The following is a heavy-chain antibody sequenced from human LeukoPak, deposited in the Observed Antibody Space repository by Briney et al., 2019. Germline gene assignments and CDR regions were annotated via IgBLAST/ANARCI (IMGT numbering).Heavy chain of an antibody. Sequence: GGSLRLSCAASGFTFSSYSMNWVRQAPGKGLEWVAVIWYDGSNKYYADSVKGRFTISRDNSKNTLYLQMNSLRAEDTAVYYCRSVVVTPEWYFDLWGRGTLVTVSS. CDR2: IWYDGSNK. CDR3: RSVVVTPEWYFDL. D-gene: IGHD2-15*01. CDR1: GFTFSSYS. V-gene: IGHV3-33*08. J-gene: IGHJ2*01.